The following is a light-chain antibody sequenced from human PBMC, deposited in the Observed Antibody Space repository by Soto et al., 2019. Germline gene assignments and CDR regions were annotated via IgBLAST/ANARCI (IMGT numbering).Light chain of an antibody. J-gene: IGLJ1*01. V-gene: IGLV2-8*01. CDR3: KSYAGSNTYV. CDR2: EGF. CDR1: KSDIGVYDV. Sequence: QSALTQPPSASGSPGQSVTISCTVTKSDIGVYDVVSWYQHLPGKAPRLIIYEGFQRPSGVPDRFSGSKSGNTASLTVSGLQAADEADYFCKSYAGSNTYVFGSGTKVTGL.